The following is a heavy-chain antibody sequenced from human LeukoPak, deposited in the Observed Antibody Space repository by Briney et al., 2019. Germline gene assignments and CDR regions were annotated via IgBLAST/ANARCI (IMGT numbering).Heavy chain of an antibody. J-gene: IGHJ6*03. D-gene: IGHD3-16*01. CDR3: AREGHGGGLYYMDV. CDR1: GFIFSRYW. Sequence: PGGSLRLSCAASGFIFSRYWMHWVRQAPGKGLVWVSRINSDGSSSTYADSVKGRFTISRDNARNTLYVQINSLRAEDTAVYYCAREGHGGGLYYMDVWGKGTTVTVFS. V-gene: IGHV3-74*01. CDR2: INSDGSSS.